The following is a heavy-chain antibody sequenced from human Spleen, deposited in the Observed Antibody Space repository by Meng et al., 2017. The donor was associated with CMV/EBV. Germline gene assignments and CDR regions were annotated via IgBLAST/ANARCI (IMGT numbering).Heavy chain of an antibody. CDR2: MNPNSGHT. Sequence: ASVKVSCNASGYSFISYDINWVRQATGQGLEWMGWMNPNSGHTVYAQKFQGRITISRNTSISTAYMHLSGLRSDDTAVYYCARGDWRDSSGFYFILDYWGQGALVTVSS. CDR1: GYSFISYD. V-gene: IGHV1-8*03. D-gene: IGHD3-22*01. CDR3: ARGDWRDSSGFYFILDY. J-gene: IGHJ4*02.